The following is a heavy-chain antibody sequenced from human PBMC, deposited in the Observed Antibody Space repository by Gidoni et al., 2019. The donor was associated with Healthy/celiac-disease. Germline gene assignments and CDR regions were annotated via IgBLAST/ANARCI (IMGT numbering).Heavy chain of an antibody. CDR3: VRSVQDAFDI. CDR2: ISSSSSTI. J-gene: IGHJ3*02. V-gene: IGHV3-48*02. CDR1: GFTFRSYS. Sequence: EVQLVESGGGLVQPGESLRLSCAASGFTFRSYSMNWVRQAPGKGLEWVSYISSSSSTIYYADSVKGRFTISRDNAKNSLYLQMNSLRDEDTTVYYCVRSVQDAFDIWGQGTMVTVSS.